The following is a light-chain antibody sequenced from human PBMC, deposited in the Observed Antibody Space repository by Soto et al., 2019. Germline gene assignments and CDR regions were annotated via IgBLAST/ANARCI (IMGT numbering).Light chain of an antibody. V-gene: IGKV3D-15*01. CDR3: QHYNSYSEA. CDR1: HSVSSS. J-gene: IGKJ1*01. CDR2: ATS. Sequence: EIVMTQSPATLSVSPGERATLSCRASHSVSSSLAWYQQKPGQAPRLLIYATSSRATDIPDRFIGYGSGTDFTLTISSLQPDDFATYYCQHYNSYSEAFGQGTKVDIK.